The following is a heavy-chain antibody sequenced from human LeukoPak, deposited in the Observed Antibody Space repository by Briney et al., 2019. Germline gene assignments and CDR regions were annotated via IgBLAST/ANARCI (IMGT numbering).Heavy chain of an antibody. V-gene: IGHV3-66*04. Sequence: PGGSLRLSCAASGFTASSNYMNWVREAPGKGLKWGSVIYSGVSTYYADSVKGRFIISRDNSKNTLYLQMNSLRVEDTAVYYCAKRPVIDPKSITGTKWTLDSWGQGTLVTVSS. CDR1: GFTASSNY. J-gene: IGHJ4*02. CDR2: IYSGVST. D-gene: IGHD1-7*01. CDR3: AKRPVIDPKSITGTKWTLDS.